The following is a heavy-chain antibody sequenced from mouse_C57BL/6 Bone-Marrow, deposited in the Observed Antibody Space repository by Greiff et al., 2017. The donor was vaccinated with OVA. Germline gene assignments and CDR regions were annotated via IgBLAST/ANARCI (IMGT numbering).Heavy chain of an antibody. CDR3: ARLANWDGGAD. CDR1: GFNIQNTY. V-gene: IGHV14-3*01. D-gene: IGHD4-1*01. CDR2: IDPANGNT. J-gene: IGHJ3*01. Sequence: EVKVVESVAELVRPGASVKLSCTASGFNIQNTYMHWVKQRPEQGLEWIGRIDPANGNTKYAPKFQGKATITADTSSNTAYLQLSSLTSEDTAIYYCARLANWDGGADWGQGTLVTVSA.